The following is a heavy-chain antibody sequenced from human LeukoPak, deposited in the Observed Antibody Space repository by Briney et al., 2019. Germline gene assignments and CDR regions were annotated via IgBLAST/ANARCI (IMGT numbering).Heavy chain of an antibody. CDR2: ISSSSSTI. CDR3: ARVHRLQGIDKADY. J-gene: IGHJ4*02. Sequence: PGGSLRLSCAASGLTFSSYRMTWVRQAPGRGLEWVSYISSSSSTIYYADSVRGRFTISRDNAKNSLYLQMNSLRDEDTAVYYCARVHRLQGIDKADYWGQGTLVTVSS. CDR1: GLTFSSYR. V-gene: IGHV3-48*02. D-gene: IGHD2-15*01.